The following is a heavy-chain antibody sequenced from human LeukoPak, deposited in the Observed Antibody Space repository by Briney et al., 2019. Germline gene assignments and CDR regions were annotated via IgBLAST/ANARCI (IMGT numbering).Heavy chain of an antibody. CDR2: INHSGST. V-gene: IGHV4-34*09. J-gene: IGHJ4*02. CDR1: GGSFSGYY. D-gene: IGHD3-22*01. CDR3: ASTYYYDSSGYYSTPPIFDY. Sequence: SETLSLTCAVYGGSFSGYYWSWIRQPPGKGLEWIGEINHSGSTNYNPSLKSRVTISVDTSKNQFSLKLSSVTAADTAVYYCASTYYYDSSGYYSTPPIFDYWGQGTLVTVSS.